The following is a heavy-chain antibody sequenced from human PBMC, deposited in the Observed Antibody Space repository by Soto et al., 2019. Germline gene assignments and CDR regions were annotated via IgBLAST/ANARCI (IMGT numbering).Heavy chain of an antibody. Sequence: SVKVCCKASGGTFSSYAISWVRQAPGQGLEWMGGIIPIFGTANYAQKFQGRVTITADESTSTAYMELSSLRSEDTAVYYCASDHLKGYYYGMDVWGHGTTVTVSS. J-gene: IGHJ6*02. V-gene: IGHV1-69*13. CDR2: IIPIFGTA. CDR1: GGTFSSYA. CDR3: ASDHLKGYYYGMDV.